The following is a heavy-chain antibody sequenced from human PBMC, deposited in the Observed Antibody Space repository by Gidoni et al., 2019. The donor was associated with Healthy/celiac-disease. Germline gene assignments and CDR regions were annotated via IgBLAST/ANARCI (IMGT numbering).Heavy chain of an antibody. Sequence: QVQLVAAGGGVVQPGRSLSLSCAAPGLTCSRYGRYLVRQAPGKGLEWVAVISSDGSNNYYAGSVKGRFTIAKHISKNTLYLQRTSLSVEDTAVYYCAKCLRAGWYFDLWGRGTLVTVSS. CDR3: AKCLRAGWYFDL. CDR2: ISSDGSNN. J-gene: IGHJ2*01. CDR1: GLTCSRYG. V-gene: IGHV3-30*18.